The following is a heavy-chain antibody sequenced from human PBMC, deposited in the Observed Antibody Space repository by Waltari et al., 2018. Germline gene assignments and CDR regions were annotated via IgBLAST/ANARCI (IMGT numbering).Heavy chain of an antibody. J-gene: IGHJ4*02. V-gene: IGHV3-21*01. CDR1: VFTFSSYS. CDR2: ISSSSSYI. CDR3: ARAGIVGAIVDY. Sequence: EVQLVESGGGLVKPGGSLRLSCAASVFTFSSYSMIWVPQAPGKGLEWVSSISSSSSYIYYADSVKGRFTISRDNAKNSLYLQMNSLRAEDTAVYYCARAGIVGAIVDYWGQGTLVTVSS. D-gene: IGHD1-26*01.